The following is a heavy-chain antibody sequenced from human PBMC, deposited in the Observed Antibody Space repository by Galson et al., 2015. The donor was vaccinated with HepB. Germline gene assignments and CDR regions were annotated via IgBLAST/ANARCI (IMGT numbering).Heavy chain of an antibody. CDR2: NRGKAYGGTT. CDR3: TRDVRPYYYDSSGYYYL. J-gene: IGHJ4*02. Sequence: SLRLSCAASGFTFGDYALSWFRQAPGKGLEWVGFNRGKAYGGTTEYAASVKDRFTISRDDSKSIAYLQMNSLKTEDTAVYYCTRDVRPYYYDSSGYYYLWGQGTLVTVSS. D-gene: IGHD3-22*01. V-gene: IGHV3-49*03. CDR1: GFTFGDYA.